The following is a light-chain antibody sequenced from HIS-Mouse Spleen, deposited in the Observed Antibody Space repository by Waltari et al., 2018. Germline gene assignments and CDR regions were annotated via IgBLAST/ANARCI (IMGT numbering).Light chain of an antibody. Sequence: QSALTQPPSASGSPGQSVTIPCTGTSSDVGGYNYVSWYQQHPGKAPKLMIYEVSKRPSGVPDRFSGSKSGNTASLTVSGLQAEDEADYYCSSYAGSNNVFGTGTKVNVL. J-gene: IGLJ1*01. CDR2: EVS. V-gene: IGLV2-8*01. CDR3: SSYAGSNNV. CDR1: SSDVGGYNY.